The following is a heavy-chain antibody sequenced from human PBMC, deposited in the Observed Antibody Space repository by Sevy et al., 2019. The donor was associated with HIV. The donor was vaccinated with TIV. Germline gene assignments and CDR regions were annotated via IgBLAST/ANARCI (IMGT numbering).Heavy chain of an antibody. Sequence: GGSLRLSCAASGFTFSSYGMHWVRQAPGKGLEWVAVIWYDGSNKYYADSVKGRFTISRDNSKNTLYLQMNSLRAEDTAVYYCASQNYYDSSGYYIFDYDYGMDVWGQGTTVTVSS. CDR2: IWYDGSNK. V-gene: IGHV3-33*01. CDR1: GFTFSSYG. CDR3: ASQNYYDSSGYYIFDYDYGMDV. J-gene: IGHJ6*02. D-gene: IGHD3-22*01.